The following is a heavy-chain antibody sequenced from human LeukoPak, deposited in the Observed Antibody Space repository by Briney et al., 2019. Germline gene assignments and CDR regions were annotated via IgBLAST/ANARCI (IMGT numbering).Heavy chain of an antibody. CDR2: ISSVGGTI. V-gene: IGHV3-11*01. D-gene: IGHD3-22*01. Sequence: PGGSLRLSCAASGFTFSDYYMSWIRQAPGKGLEWALHISSVGGTIYYADSVKGRFTISRDNAKNSLYLQMNSLRAEDTAVFYCARTAYYYDSSGYDDAFDIWGQGTMVTVSS. CDR1: GFTFSDYY. J-gene: IGHJ3*02. CDR3: ARTAYYYDSSGYDDAFDI.